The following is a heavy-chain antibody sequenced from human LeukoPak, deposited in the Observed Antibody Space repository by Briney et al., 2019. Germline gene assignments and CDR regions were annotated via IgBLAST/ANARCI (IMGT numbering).Heavy chain of an antibody. CDR1: GFTFSSYS. CDR3: ARDPALYYYYMDV. V-gene: IGHV3-48*01. J-gene: IGHJ6*03. CDR2: ISSSSSTI. Sequence: PGGSLRLSCAASGFTFSSYSMNWVRQAPGKGLEWVSYISSSSSTIYYADSVKGRFTISRDNAKNSLYLQMNSLRAEDTAVYYCARDPALYYYYMDVWGKGTTVTVSS.